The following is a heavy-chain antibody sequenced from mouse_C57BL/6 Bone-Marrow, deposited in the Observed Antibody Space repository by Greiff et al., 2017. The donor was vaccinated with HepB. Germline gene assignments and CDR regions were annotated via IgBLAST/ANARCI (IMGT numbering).Heavy chain of an antibody. CDR2: IYPRSGNT. D-gene: IGHD4-1*01. CDR1: GYTFTSYG. V-gene: IGHV1-81*01. Sequence: VQLQQSGADLVRPGASVKLSCKASGYTFTSYGISWVKQSPGQGLEWIGEIYPRSGNTYYNEKFKGKATLTADKSSSTAYMELRSLTSEDSAVYSCARRLGRYAMDYWGQGTSVTVSS. J-gene: IGHJ4*01. CDR3: ARRLGRYAMDY.